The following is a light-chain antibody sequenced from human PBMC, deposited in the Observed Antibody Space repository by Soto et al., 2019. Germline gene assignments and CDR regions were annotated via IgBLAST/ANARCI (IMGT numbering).Light chain of an antibody. CDR2: AAS. J-gene: IGKJ1*01. CDR1: QSVSRSN. Sequence: EIVLTQSPDTLSLSPGERATVSCRASQSVSRSNLAWYQHKPGQAPRLLMYAASIRATDTPDRISGSGSGTEFTLTISSLQSEDLAVYYCQQYNKWPWTFGQGTKVDIK. V-gene: IGKV3-15*01. CDR3: QQYNKWPWT.